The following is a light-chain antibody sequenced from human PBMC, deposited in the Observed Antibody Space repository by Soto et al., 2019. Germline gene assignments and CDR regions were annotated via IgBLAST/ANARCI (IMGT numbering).Light chain of an antibody. CDR1: QSILYRSNNKNY. V-gene: IGKV4-1*01. Sequence: DIVMTQSPDSLAVSLGERATINCKSSQSILYRSNNKNYLAWYRQKPGQPPKLLIYWASIRESGVPDRISGSGYGTDFTLTISSLQAEDVAVYYCQQYYSTPPYTFGQGTKLEIK. CDR2: WAS. CDR3: QQYYSTPPYT. J-gene: IGKJ2*01.